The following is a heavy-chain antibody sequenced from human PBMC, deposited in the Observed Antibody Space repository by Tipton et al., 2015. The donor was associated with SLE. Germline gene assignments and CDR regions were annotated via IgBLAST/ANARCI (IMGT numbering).Heavy chain of an antibody. CDR1: GGSISTNY. Sequence: TLSLTCSVSGGSISTNYWIWIRQPPGKGLEWIGYISDGGGTNYNPSLKSRVTISIDPAKNQFSLKLTSVTAADTAVYYCARDDYVNKFLDWWGHGTLVTFSS. J-gene: IGHJ4*01. V-gene: IGHV4-59*12. D-gene: IGHD3/OR15-3a*01. CDR3: ARDDYVNKFLDW. CDR2: ISDGGGT.